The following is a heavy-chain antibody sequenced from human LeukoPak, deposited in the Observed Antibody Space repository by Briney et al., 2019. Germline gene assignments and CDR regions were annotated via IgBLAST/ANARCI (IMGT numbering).Heavy chain of an antibody. Sequence: HPGGSLRLSCAASGFTFSSYSMNWVRQAPGKGLEWVSYISSSSSTIYYADSVKGRFTISRDNSKNTVFLQMNSLRAEDTAVYYCAKPSGSGFDYWGQGTLVTVSS. CDR3: AKPSGSGFDY. D-gene: IGHD1-26*01. CDR1: GFTFSSYS. J-gene: IGHJ4*02. V-gene: IGHV3-48*01. CDR2: ISSSSSTI.